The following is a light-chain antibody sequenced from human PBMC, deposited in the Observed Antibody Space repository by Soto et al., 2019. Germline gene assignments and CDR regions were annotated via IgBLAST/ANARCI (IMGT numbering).Light chain of an antibody. V-gene: IGKV1-39*01. CDR1: QSISGY. CDR2: AAS. Sequence: DIQMTQSPSSLSASVGDRVTITCRASQSISGYLNWYQQKPGKAPKLLIYAASTLQSGVPSRFSGSGSETEFTLTISSLQPDDFATYYCQQYNSYWTFGQGTKVDIK. J-gene: IGKJ1*01. CDR3: QQYNSYWT.